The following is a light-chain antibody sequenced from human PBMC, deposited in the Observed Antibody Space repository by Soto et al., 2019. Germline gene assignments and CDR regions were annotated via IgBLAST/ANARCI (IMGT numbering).Light chain of an antibody. J-gene: IGKJ4*01. Sequence: EIVLTQSPPPLYLSPGERATLSCRASQSVGSYFAWYQQKPGQAPRLLIYDAFSRATGIPARFSGSGSGTDFTLTISSLEPEDFAVYFCQQRSSWPLTFGGGTMVEIK. CDR2: DAF. CDR3: QQRSSWPLT. V-gene: IGKV3-11*01. CDR1: QSVGSY.